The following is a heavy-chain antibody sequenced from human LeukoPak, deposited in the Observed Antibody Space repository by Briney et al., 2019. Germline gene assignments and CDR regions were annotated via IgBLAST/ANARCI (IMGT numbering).Heavy chain of an antibody. CDR1: GFTFSSYA. V-gene: IGHV3-53*01. CDR2: IYSGGPT. J-gene: IGHJ3*02. CDR3: ARGWVVATGGFDM. Sequence: GGSLRLSCAASGFTFSSYAMNWVRQAPGKGLEWVSVIYSGGPTYYADSVKGRFIISRDNSKNTVYPQMNSLRGEDTAVYFCARGWVVATGGFDMWGQGTMVTVSS. D-gene: IGHD2-8*02.